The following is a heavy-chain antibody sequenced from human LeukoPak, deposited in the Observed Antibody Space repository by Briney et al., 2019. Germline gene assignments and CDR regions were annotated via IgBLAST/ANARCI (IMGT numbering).Heavy chain of an antibody. J-gene: IGHJ6*04. V-gene: IGHV4-34*01. CDR2: INHSGST. CDR3: ARGRSLQSITMVRGVITDV. Sequence: KPSETLSLTCAVYGGSFSGYYWSWIRQPPGKGLEWIGEINHSGSTNYNPSLKSRVTISVDTSKNQFSLKLSSVTAADTAVYYCARGRSLQSITMVRGVITDVWGKGTTVTVSS. D-gene: IGHD3-10*01. CDR1: GGSFSGYY.